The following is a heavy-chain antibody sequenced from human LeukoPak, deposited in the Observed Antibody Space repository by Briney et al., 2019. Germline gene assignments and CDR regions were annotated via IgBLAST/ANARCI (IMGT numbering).Heavy chain of an antibody. CDR2: ISSSSSYI. CDR1: GFTFSNAW. J-gene: IGHJ4*02. D-gene: IGHD2-21*01. V-gene: IGHV3-21*01. CDR3: ARGGSVILDY. Sequence: GGSLRLSRAASGFTFSNAWMSWVRQAPGKGLEWVSSISSSSSYIYYADSVKGRFTISRDNAKNSLYLQMNSLRAEDTAVYYCARGGSVILDYWGQGTLVTVSS.